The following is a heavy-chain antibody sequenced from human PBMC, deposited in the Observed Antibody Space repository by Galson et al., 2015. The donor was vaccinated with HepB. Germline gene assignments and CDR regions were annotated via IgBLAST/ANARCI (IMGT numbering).Heavy chain of an antibody. V-gene: IGHV3-23*01. J-gene: IGHJ4*02. Sequence: SLRLSCAAFGFTFSSFAMSWVRQAPGKGLEWVSAISGSGDNTYYADSVKGRFTISRDNSKNTLYLQMISLRAEDTAVYYCARGRLVSTHWGQGTLVTVSS. CDR3: ARGRLVSTH. CDR1: GFTFSSFA. CDR2: ISGSGDNT. D-gene: IGHD5/OR15-5a*01.